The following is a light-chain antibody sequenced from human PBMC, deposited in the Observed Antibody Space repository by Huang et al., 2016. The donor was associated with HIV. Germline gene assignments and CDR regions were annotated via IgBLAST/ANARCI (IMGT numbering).Light chain of an antibody. V-gene: IGKV1-39*01. CDR2: AAY. Sequence: DIQMTQSPSSLSASVGDRVTITFRASQSISRYLNWYQQKQGKAPNVVIYAAYEVQSGVPSRFSGSGSGTDFTLTISSLQPEDFATYYCQQSYSTSRTFGQGTKVEIK. J-gene: IGKJ1*01. CDR3: QQSYSTSRT. CDR1: QSISRY.